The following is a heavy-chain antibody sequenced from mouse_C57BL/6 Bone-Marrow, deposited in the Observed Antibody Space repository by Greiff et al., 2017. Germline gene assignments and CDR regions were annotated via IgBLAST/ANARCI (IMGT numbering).Heavy chain of an antibody. Sequence: ELQLQQSGAELVRPGASVKLSCTASGFNIKDDYMHWVKQRPEQGLEWIGWIEPENGDTEYASKFQGKATITVDTSSNTAYLQLSSLTAEDTAVYYCTRIAYWGQGTLVTVSA. CDR2: IEPENGDT. V-gene: IGHV14-4*01. CDR3: TRIAY. CDR1: GFNIKDDY. J-gene: IGHJ3*01.